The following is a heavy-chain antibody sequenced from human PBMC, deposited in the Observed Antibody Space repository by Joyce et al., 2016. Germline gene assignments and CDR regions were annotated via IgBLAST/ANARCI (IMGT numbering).Heavy chain of an antibody. V-gene: IGHV3-74*01. CDR2: INTDGSST. CDR3: VRGISARPGGPNWFDP. CDR1: GFSFSGYW. Sequence: EVQLVESGGGLVQPGGSLRLSCAASGFSFSGYWIHWVRQAPGKGLVWVSSINTDGSSTRFADSVKGRFTISRDNAKNTLYLQMNSLRAEDTAVYYCVRGISARPGGPNWFDPWGQGTLVTVSS. J-gene: IGHJ5*02. D-gene: IGHD6-6*01.